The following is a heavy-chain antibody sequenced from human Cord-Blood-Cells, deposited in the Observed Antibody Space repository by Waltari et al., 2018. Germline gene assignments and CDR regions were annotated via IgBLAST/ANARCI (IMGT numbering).Heavy chain of an antibody. CDR2: IIPIFGTA. CDR3: ARGDATWRD. CDR1: GCTSSSYA. J-gene: IGHJ4*02. V-gene: IGHV1-69*01. Sequence: QAQLVQSGAAVKPPGSSVKVSCKASGCTSSSYAITWVRQAPGQGREWMGGIIPIFGTANYAQKFQGRVTITADESTSTAYMELSSLRSEDTAVYYCARGDATWRDWGQGTLVTVSS.